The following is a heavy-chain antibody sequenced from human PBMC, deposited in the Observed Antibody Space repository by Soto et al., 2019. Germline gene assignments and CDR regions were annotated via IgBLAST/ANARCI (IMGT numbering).Heavy chain of an antibody. CDR2: IYYSGST. Sequence: SETLSLTCTVSGGSVSSGSYYWSWIRQPPGKGLEWIGYIYYSGSTNYNPSLKSRVTISVDTSKNQFSLKLSSVTAADTAVYYCARETGTTSYWGQGTLVTVSS. CDR1: GGSVSSGSYY. D-gene: IGHD1-7*01. J-gene: IGHJ4*02. V-gene: IGHV4-61*01. CDR3: ARETGTTSY.